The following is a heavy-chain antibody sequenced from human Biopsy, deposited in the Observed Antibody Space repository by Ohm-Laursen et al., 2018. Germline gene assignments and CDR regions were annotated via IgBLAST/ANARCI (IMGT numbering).Heavy chain of an antibody. D-gene: IGHD3-22*01. Sequence: SQTLSLTCAVSGDSISSYYWSWIRQPPGKGLQWIGYVYYTGSTDYNPSLQSRVTISVDTSKNHFSLRLRSVTPADTAIYYCARDRGYYSDRTGPGYFDLWGRGTLVTVSS. CDR2: VYYTGST. CDR3: ARDRGYYSDRTGPGYFDL. V-gene: IGHV4-59*01. J-gene: IGHJ2*01. CDR1: GDSISSYY.